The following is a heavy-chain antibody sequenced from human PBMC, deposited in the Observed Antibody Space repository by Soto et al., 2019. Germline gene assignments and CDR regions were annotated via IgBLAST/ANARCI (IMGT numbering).Heavy chain of an antibody. CDR3: ARDKYCSGGSCRKNWFDP. D-gene: IGHD2-15*01. V-gene: IGHV4-59*01. Sequence: SETLSITCTFSGGSISISYWSWIRQPPGRGFEPIGYTYYPGSVNYNPSLKSRASISLDVSKNQFSLKLTSVTDADTAVYYCARDKYCSGGSCRKNWFDPWGQGTLVTVSS. CDR1: GGSISISY. J-gene: IGHJ5*02. CDR2: TYYPGSV.